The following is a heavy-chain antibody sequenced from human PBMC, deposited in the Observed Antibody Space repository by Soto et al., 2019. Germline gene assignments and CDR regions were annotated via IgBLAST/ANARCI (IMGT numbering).Heavy chain of an antibody. Sequence: GGSLRLSCAASGFTFRSYAMNWVRQAPGKGLEWVSAISGSAGSTYYAGSVKGRFTISRDTSKNTLYLQMNSLRAEDTAVYYCAKGNSWSPALVLDIWGQGTMVTVSS. CDR3: AKGNSWSPALVLDI. CDR1: GFTFRSYA. D-gene: IGHD1-7*01. CDR2: ISGSAGST. J-gene: IGHJ3*02. V-gene: IGHV3-23*01.